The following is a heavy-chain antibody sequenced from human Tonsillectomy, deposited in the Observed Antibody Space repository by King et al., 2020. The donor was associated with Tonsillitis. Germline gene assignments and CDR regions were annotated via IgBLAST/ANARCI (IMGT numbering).Heavy chain of an antibody. CDR3: ARTGFPPPPDS. D-gene: IGHD2-21*01. CDR1: GFSVTRPYY. Sequence: QLQESGPRLVKPSETLSLTCAVSGFSVTRPYYWGWIRQSPGKGLEWIGSIHHGGNTYYNPSLESRVTLSIDTSKNLFSLRLNSVTAADTAMYFCARTGFPPPPDSWGQGILVTVSS. V-gene: IGHV4-38-2*01. J-gene: IGHJ4*02. CDR2: IHHGGNT.